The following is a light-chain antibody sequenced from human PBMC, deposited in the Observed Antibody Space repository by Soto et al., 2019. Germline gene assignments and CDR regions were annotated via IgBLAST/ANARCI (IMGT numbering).Light chain of an antibody. J-gene: IGLJ1*01. CDR3: SSYSTSFFYV. CDR2: GVT. Sequence: QSALTQPASVSGSPGQSITISCTGTSSDIGFYNYVSWYQQYAGQAPKLLIYGVTNRPSGISHRFSGSKSGSTASLTIYGLRDEDEADYYCSSYSTSFFYVFGTGTKLTVL. CDR1: SSDIGFYNY. V-gene: IGLV2-14*01.